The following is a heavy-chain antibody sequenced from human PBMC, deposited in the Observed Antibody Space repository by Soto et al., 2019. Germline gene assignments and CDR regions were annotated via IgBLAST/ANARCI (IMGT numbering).Heavy chain of an antibody. J-gene: IGHJ6*02. CDR1: SGTISSRSHY. V-gene: IGHV4-39*01. Sequence: QLLLQVAGPRLVEPSETLSLTCTVSSGTISSRSHYWAWIRQPPGKGLEWIGVIDDSGSTHYSESLKSRVTISVDTSKNQFSLKLSSVTATDTAVYYCARQGRNTRIVLLKHYATDFWGQGTAVTVSS. CDR2: IDDSGST. CDR3: ARQGRNTRIVLLKHYATDF. D-gene: IGHD3-22*01.